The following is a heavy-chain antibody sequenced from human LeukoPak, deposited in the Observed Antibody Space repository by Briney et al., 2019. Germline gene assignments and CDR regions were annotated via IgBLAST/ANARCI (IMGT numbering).Heavy chain of an antibody. CDR1: GYTFTGYY. Sequence: GASVKVSCKASGYTFTGYYMHWVRQAPGQGLEWMGWINPNSGGTNYAQKLQGRVTMTTDTSTSTAYMELRSLRSDDTAMYYCARSELRDPAGVFPWGQGTLVTVSS. J-gene: IGHJ5*02. CDR2: INPNSGGT. D-gene: IGHD1-7*01. CDR3: ARSELRDPAGVFP. V-gene: IGHV1-2*02.